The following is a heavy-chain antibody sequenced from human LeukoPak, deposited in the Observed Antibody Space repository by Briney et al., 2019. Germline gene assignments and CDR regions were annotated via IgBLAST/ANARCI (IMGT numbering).Heavy chain of an antibody. CDR3: ARSSGYSSSGGLNWFDT. V-gene: IGHV4-39*01. CDR1: GGSISSSSYY. J-gene: IGHJ5*02. CDR2: IYYSGST. D-gene: IGHD6-13*01. Sequence: SETLSLTCTVSGGSISSSSYYWGWIRQPPGKGLEWIGSIYYSGSTYYNPSLKSRVTISVDTSKNQFSLKLSSVTAADTAVYYCARSSGYSSSGGLNWFDTWGQGALVTVSS.